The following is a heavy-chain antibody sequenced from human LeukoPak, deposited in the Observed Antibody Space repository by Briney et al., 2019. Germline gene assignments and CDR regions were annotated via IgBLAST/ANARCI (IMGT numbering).Heavy chain of an antibody. CDR1: GGSISSSSYY. D-gene: IGHD3-9*01. CDR3: ARQYYDILTGSRGPGDY. V-gene: IGHV4-39*01. J-gene: IGHJ4*02. CDR2: IYYSGST. Sequence: SETLSLICTVSGGSISSSSYYWGWIRQPPGKGLEWIGSIYYSGSTYYNPSLKSRVTISVDTSKNQFSLKLSSVTAADTAVYYCARQYYDILTGSRGPGDYWGQGTLVTVSS.